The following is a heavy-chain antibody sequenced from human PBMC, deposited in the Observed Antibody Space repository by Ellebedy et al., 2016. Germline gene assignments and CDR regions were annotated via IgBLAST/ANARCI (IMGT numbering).Heavy chain of an antibody. J-gene: IGHJ4*02. CDR2: IYYSGSL. CDR3: ARLTRFVHNFDY. Sequence: GSLRLXXTVSGASMSTSTYYWAWIRQPPGKGLDWVGNIYYSGSLYYSPSLKSRVTISIDTSKNQFSLKLASVTATDTAYYCARLTRFVHNFDYWGQGALVTVSS. CDR1: GASMSTSTYY. D-gene: IGHD2-8*01. V-gene: IGHV4-39*01.